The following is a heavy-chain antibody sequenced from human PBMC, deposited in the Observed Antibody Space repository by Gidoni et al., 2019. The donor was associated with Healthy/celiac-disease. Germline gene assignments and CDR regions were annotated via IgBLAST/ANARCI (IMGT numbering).Heavy chain of an antibody. J-gene: IGHJ6*02. D-gene: IGHD4-17*01. V-gene: IGHV3-23*01. CDR2: ISGSGGST. Sequence: EVQLLESGGGLVQPGGFLRLSCAASGFTFSSYAMSWVRQAPGKGLEWVSAISGSGGSTYYADSVKGLFTISRDNSKNALYLQMNSLRAEDTAVYYCAKDKGYGYYVDDGMDVWGQGTTVTVSS. CDR3: AKDKGYGYYVDDGMDV. CDR1: GFTFSSYA.